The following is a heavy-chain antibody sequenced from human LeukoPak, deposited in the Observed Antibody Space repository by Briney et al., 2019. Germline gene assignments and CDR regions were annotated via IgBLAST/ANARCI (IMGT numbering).Heavy chain of an antibody. Sequence: GGSLRLSCAASGFTFSSYEMNWVRQAPGKGLEWASYISSSGSTIYYADSVKGRFTISRDNAKNSLYLQMNSLRAEDTAVYYCARSRGDFWSGYLGGVWGKGTTVTVSS. CDR3: ARSRGDFWSGYLGGV. CDR1: GFTFSSYE. D-gene: IGHD3-3*01. CDR2: ISSSGSTI. V-gene: IGHV3-48*03. J-gene: IGHJ6*04.